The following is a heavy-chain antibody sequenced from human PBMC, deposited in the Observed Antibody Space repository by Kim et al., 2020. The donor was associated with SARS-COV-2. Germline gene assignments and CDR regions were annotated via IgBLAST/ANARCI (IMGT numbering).Heavy chain of an antibody. V-gene: IGHV4-4*02. CDR1: GGSISSSNW. CDR3: ARVPYSSSVGYYYGMDV. CDR2: IYHSGST. J-gene: IGHJ6*02. Sequence: SETLSLTCAVSGGSISSSNWWSWVRQPPGKGLEWIGEIYHSGSTNYNPSLKSRVTISVDKSKNQFSLKLSSVTAADTAVYYCARVPYSSSVGYYYGMDVWGQGTTVTVSS. D-gene: IGHD6-6*01.